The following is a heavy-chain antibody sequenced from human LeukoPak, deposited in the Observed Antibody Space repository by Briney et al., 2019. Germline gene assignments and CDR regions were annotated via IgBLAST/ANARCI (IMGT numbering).Heavy chain of an antibody. CDR2: IPYDGSKY. CDR1: GFIFNNYA. J-gene: IGHJ4*02. CDR3: TRENPKFSYDSDYYFDY. V-gene: IGHV3-30*04. Sequence: GGSLRLSCAASGFIFNNYAMHWVRQAPGKGLEWVAFIPYDGSKYQFADSVKGRFTISRDNSKNTLYLQMDSLRPEDTAVFYCTRENPKFSYDSDYYFDYWGQGTLVTVSS. D-gene: IGHD3-22*01.